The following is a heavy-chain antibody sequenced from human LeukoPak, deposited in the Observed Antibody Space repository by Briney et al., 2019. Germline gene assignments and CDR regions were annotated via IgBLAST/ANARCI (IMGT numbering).Heavy chain of an antibody. CDR3: ARLSRGYSGYDWSNPPYYYFDY. Sequence: GGSLRLSCAASGFTFSSYSMNWVRQAPGKGLEWVSYISSSSTIYYADSVKGRFTISRDNAKNSLYLQMNSLRAADTAVYYCARLSRGYSGYDWSNPPYYYFDYWGQGTLVTVSS. CDR1: GFTFSSYS. D-gene: IGHD5-12*01. V-gene: IGHV3-48*01. J-gene: IGHJ4*02. CDR2: ISSSSTI.